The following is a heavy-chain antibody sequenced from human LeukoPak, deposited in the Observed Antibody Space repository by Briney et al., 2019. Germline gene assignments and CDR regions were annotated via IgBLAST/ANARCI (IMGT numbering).Heavy chain of an antibody. CDR3: ARDFGGFPPYLYYFDY. V-gene: IGHV1-46*01. Sequence: ASVKVSCKASGHTFTSYYMHWVRQAPGQGLEWMGIINPSGGSTSYAQKFQGRVTMTRDTSTSTVYMELSSLRSEDTAVYYCARDFGGFPPYLYYFDYWGQGTLVTVSS. CDR1: GHTFTSYY. CDR2: INPSGGST. J-gene: IGHJ4*02. D-gene: IGHD3-10*01.